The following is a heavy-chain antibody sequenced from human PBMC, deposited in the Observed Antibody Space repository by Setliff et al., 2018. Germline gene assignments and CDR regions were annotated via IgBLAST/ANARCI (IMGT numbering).Heavy chain of an antibody. CDR3: ARLRGAFDY. J-gene: IGHJ4*02. CDR1: GDSISSGYYY. Sequence: SETLSLTCTVSGDSISSGYYYWTWIRQSAGKGLEWIGHFYTSGNTNYNPSLKSRVTISVDTSKNQFSLRLNSATAADTAVYYCARLRGAFDYWGQGTLVTVSS. V-gene: IGHV4-61*09. D-gene: IGHD3-16*01. CDR2: FYTSGNT.